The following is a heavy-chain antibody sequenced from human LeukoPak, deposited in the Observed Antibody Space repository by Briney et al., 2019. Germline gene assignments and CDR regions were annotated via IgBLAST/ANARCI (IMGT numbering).Heavy chain of an antibody. CDR1: GYNFTNYW. Sequence: GESLKISCKGSGYNFTNYWIGWVRQMPGKGLEWMGIIFPDDSDTRYSPSFQGQVTISADKSINTAYLQWSNLKASDTAMYYCARNSAEFGVVIGADYWGRGTLVTVSS. CDR2: IFPDDSDT. J-gene: IGHJ4*02. V-gene: IGHV5-51*01. CDR3: ARNSAEFGVVIGADY. D-gene: IGHD3-3*01.